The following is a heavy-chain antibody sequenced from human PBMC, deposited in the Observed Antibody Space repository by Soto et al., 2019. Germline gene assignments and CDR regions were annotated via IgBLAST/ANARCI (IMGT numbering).Heavy chain of an antibody. D-gene: IGHD6-6*01. CDR3: AVYSSSSFGMDV. CDR2: INPKSGGT. V-gene: IGHV1-2*02. CDR1: GYTFTGYY. Sequence: EASVKVSFKASGYTFTGYYMHWVRQAPGQGLEWMGWINPKSGGTNYAQKFQGRVTMTRXXXXXXAXMXLXXXXSDXTAVYYCAVYSSSSFGMDVSGQGTTVTVSS. J-gene: IGHJ6*02.